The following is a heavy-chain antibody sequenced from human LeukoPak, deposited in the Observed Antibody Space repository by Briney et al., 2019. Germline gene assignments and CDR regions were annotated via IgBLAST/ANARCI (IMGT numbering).Heavy chain of an antibody. J-gene: IGHJ5*02. CDR3: ARGEVKKTTVNLFDP. CDR1: GVSISRYY. Sequence: SETLSLTCTVSGVSISRYYWSWVRQPPGKGLEWIGYVYYSGSTNYNPSLKSRLTISVDTSKNQFSLKLSSVTAADTAVYYCARGEVKKTTVNLFDPWGQGTLVTVSS. CDR2: VYYSGST. V-gene: IGHV4-59*12. D-gene: IGHD4-17*01.